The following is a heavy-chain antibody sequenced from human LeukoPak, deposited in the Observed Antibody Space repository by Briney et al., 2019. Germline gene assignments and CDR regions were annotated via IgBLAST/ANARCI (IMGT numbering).Heavy chain of an antibody. Sequence: GGSLRLSCAASGFTFSSYAMSWVRQAPGKGLEWVSVIYSGGSTYHADSVKGRFTISRDHSKNTVFLQMNSLRAEDTAVYYCARVDSSGWFFFDYWGQGTLVTVSS. CDR1: GFTFSSYA. J-gene: IGHJ4*02. D-gene: IGHD6-19*01. CDR3: ARVDSSGWFFFDY. V-gene: IGHV3-53*01. CDR2: IYSGGST.